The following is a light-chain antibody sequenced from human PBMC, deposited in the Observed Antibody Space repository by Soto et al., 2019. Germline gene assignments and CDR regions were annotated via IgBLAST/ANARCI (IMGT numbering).Light chain of an antibody. CDR2: DIN. CDR3: WLNYRGSRV. V-gene: IGLV7-46*01. CDR1: TGVVTSGHY. J-gene: IGLJ3*02. Sequence: QAVVTQEPSLTVSPGGTVTLTCGSSTGVVTSGHYPYWFQQKPGHGPRTLIYDINRTKAWTRYAVSGSLLGGKAALTLSGAQTEDEAEYYCWLNYRGSRVFGGGTQLTVL.